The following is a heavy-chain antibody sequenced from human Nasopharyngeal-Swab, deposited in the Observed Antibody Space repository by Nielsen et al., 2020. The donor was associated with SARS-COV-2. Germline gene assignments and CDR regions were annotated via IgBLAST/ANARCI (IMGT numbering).Heavy chain of an antibody. V-gene: IGHV4-34*01. CDR2: INHRGRT. D-gene: IGHD4-23*01. CDR1: VGSFSGYY. Sequence: ESLKISCAVYVGSFSGYYWTWIRQPPGEGLEWIGEINHRGRTNYNPSLKSRVTISVDTSKNQFSLKLTSVTAADTAVYYCARLTNSAGDYWGQGTLVTVSS. J-gene: IGHJ4*02. CDR3: ARLTNSAGDY.